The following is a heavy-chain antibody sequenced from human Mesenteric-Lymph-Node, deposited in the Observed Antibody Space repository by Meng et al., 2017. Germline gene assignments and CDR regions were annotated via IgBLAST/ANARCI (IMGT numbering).Heavy chain of an antibody. CDR1: GFSLSTSGVG. J-gene: IGHJ4*02. V-gene: IGHV2-5*02. D-gene: IGHD3-22*01. CDR3: AHSSFTYYYDSSGYYSSFDY. Sequence: ITCQESCPTLVKPTQTLTLTCTFSGFSLSTSGVGVGWIRQPPGEALEWLALIYWDDDKRYSPSLKSRLTITKDTSKNQVVLTMTNMDPVDTATYYCAHSSFTYYYDSSGYYSSFDYWGQGTLVTVSS. CDR2: IYWDDDK.